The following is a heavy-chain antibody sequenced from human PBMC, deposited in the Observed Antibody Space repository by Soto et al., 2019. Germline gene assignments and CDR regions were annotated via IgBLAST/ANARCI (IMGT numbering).Heavy chain of an antibody. V-gene: IGHV4-39*01. CDR1: GGSISSSSYY. D-gene: IGHD5-12*01. Sequence: QLQLQESGPGLVKPSETLSLTCTVSGGSISSSSYYWGWIRQPPGKGLEWIGSIYYSGSTYYNPSLKSRLTISVATSKNQFPQKLSSVTAADTAVYYCARLRDGYNYEDYWGQGTLVTVSS. CDR2: IYYSGST. CDR3: ARLRDGYNYEDY. J-gene: IGHJ4*02.